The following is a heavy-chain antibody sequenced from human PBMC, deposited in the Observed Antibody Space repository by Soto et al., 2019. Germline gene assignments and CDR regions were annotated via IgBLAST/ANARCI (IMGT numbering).Heavy chain of an antibody. D-gene: IGHD6-6*01. J-gene: IGHJ4*02. Sequence: SETLSLTCTVSGGSISSSSYYWGWIRQPPGKGLEWIGSIYYSGSTYYNPSLKSRVTISVDTSKNQFSLKLSSVTAADTAVYYRARFRGSSSFVPYYFDYWGQGTLVTVSS. CDR3: ARFRGSSSFVPYYFDY. V-gene: IGHV4-39*01. CDR1: GGSISSSSYY. CDR2: IYYSGST.